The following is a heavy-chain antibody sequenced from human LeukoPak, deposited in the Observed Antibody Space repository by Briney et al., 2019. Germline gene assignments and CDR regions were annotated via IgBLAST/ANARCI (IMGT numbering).Heavy chain of an antibody. CDR1: GGSISSVSYY. Sequence: PSETLSLTCTVSGGSISSVSYYWSWIRQPAGKGLEWIGRIYTGGSTNYNPSLKTRVTISVDTSKNQFSLKLSSVTAADTAVYYCAANTYYYDSSGYGKDNAFDIWGQGTMVTVSS. CDR2: IYTGGST. V-gene: IGHV4-61*02. CDR3: AANTYYYDSSGYGKDNAFDI. J-gene: IGHJ3*02. D-gene: IGHD3-22*01.